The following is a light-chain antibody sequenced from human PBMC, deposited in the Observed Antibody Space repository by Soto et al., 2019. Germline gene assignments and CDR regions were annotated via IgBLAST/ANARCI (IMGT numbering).Light chain of an antibody. CDR2: DXS. CDR1: QDTSAY. V-gene: IGKV1-33*01. J-gene: IGKJ4*01. Sequence: INITHTQYPLPASLGDRVTLTXQASQDTSAYLNWYQQQPGXAPKXXXVDXSNLDTGCPSRLSGSGSGTDFTCTISSRQHYDIVKDDFQLYEDTQKTFGGGTKADIK. CDR3: QLYEDTQKT.